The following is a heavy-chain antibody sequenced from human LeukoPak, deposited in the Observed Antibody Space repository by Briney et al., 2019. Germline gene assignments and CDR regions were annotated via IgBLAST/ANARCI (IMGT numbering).Heavy chain of an antibody. CDR2: IKQNGSEK. CDR3: ARGGEVHYFDY. V-gene: IGHV3-7*01. J-gene: IGHJ4*02. Sequence: HTGGSLRLSCAASGFTFSSYWMSWVRQAPGKGLEWVANIKQNGSEKYYVDSVKGRFTISRDNAKNSLYLQMNSLRAEDTAVYYCARGGEVHYFDYWGQGTLVTVSS. CDR1: GFTFSSYW.